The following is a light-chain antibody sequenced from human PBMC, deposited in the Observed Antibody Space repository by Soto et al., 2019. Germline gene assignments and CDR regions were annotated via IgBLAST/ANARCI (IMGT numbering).Light chain of an antibody. CDR2: EVS. J-gene: IGLJ1*01. CDR1: SSDIGAYNY. V-gene: IGLV2-14*01. Sequence: QSALTQPASVSGSPGQSIIISCTGTSSDIGAYNYVSWYQHHPGKAPNLMIYEVSNRPSGISNRFSASKSGNTASLTISGLQPEDEADYYCSSHSSSSTPYVFGSGTKLTVL. CDR3: SSHSSSSTPYV.